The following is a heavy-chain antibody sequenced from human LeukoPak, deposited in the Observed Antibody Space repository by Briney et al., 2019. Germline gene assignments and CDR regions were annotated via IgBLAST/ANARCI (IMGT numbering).Heavy chain of an antibody. Sequence: GGSLRLSCAASGFTFSIYAMHWVRQAPGKGLEWVAVLSYDGNEKYYTDSVRGRFTMSRDNARHTLYLQMNSLTAEDTAVYYCAELGITMIGGVWGKGTTVTISS. J-gene: IGHJ6*04. CDR1: GFTFSIYA. D-gene: IGHD3-10*02. CDR3: AELGITMIGGV. V-gene: IGHV3-30*04. CDR2: LSYDGNEK.